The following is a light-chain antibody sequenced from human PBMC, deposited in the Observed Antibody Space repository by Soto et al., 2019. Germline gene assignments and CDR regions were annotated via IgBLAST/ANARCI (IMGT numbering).Light chain of an antibody. CDR1: QDISNY. Sequence: DIQMTQSPSSLSASVGDRVTITWQARQDISNYSIWYQQKPGKAPKLLIYDASNLETGVPSRFSGSGSGTDFTFTISSLQPEDIATYYCQQYDNLLSITFGQGTRLEIK. V-gene: IGKV1-33*01. J-gene: IGKJ5*01. CDR2: DAS. CDR3: QQYDNLLSIT.